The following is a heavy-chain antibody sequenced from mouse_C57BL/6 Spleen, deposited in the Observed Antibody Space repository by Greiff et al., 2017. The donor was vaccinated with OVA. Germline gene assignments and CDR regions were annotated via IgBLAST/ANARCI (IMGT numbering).Heavy chain of an antibody. V-gene: IGHV1-82*01. CDR3: ARSVITTVVASYYYAMDY. Sequence: VQLQQSGPELVKPGASVKISCKASGYAFSSSWMNWVKQRPGKGLEWIGRIYPGDGDTNYNGKFKGKATLTADKSSSTAYMQLSSLTSEDSAVYFCARSVITTVVASYYYAMDYWGQGTSVTVSS. D-gene: IGHD1-1*01. CDR1: GYAFSSSW. CDR2: IYPGDGDT. J-gene: IGHJ4*01.